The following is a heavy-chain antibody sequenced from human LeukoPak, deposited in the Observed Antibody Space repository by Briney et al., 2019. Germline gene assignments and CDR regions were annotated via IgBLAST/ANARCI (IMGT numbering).Heavy chain of an antibody. V-gene: IGHV4-59*01. CDR2: IYYSGST. CDR1: GGSISGYY. CDR3: ARERAGSSWHEGWFDP. Sequence: SETLSLTCTVSGGSISGYYWSWIRRPPGKGLEWIGYIYYSGSTNYNPSLKSRVTISVDTSKNQFSLKLSSVTAADTAVYYCARERAGSSWHEGWFDPWGQGTLVTVSS. D-gene: IGHD6-13*01. J-gene: IGHJ5*02.